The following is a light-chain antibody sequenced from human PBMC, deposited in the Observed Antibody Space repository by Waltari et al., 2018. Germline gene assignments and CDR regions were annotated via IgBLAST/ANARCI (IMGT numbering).Light chain of an antibody. Sequence: IVLTQSPGTLSLSPGERATLPCRASENFPAGYVAWYQQKPGQSPRLLMYGVSNRATGIPDRFSGSESGTDFTLIVSRLEPEDFAVYYCHQYGSLPWTFGQGTRVDIK. V-gene: IGKV3-20*01. CDR1: ENFPAGY. CDR2: GVS. J-gene: IGKJ1*01. CDR3: HQYGSLPWT.